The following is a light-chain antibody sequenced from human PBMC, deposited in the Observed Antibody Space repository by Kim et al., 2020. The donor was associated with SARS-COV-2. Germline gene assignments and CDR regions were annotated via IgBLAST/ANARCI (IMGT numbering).Light chain of an antibody. CDR3: QQHSQWPIT. V-gene: IGKV3-15*01. CDR2: AIS. Sequence: EIVMTQSPGTLSMSPGERATLSCRASQPIGSNYLAWYQQTPGQAPRLVMYAISTRATGLPVRFSGSGSGTEFTLSISSLQPEDFAIYCCQQHSQWPITFGQGTRLEIK. J-gene: IGKJ5*01. CDR1: QPIGSN.